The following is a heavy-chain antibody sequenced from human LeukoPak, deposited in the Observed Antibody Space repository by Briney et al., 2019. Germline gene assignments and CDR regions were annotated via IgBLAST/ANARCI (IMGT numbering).Heavy chain of an antibody. CDR3: ARDLSDYYGSGSYRPIDAFDI. Sequence: SETLSLTCAVYGGSLSGYYWSWIRQPPGKGLEWIGEINHSGSPNYNPSLKSRVTISIDTSKNQFSLKLSPVTAADTAVYYCARDLSDYYGSGSYRPIDAFDIWGQGTMVTVSS. D-gene: IGHD3-10*01. CDR1: GGSLSGYY. J-gene: IGHJ3*02. CDR2: INHSGSP. V-gene: IGHV4-34*01.